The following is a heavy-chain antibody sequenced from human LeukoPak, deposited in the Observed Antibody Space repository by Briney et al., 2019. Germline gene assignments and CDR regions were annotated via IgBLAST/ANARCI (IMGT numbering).Heavy chain of an antibody. CDR3: ARFGYVAAVDL. CDR1: GFSFSAYW. J-gene: IGHJ4*02. V-gene: IGHV3-7*01. CDR2: INPAGTET. Sequence: GGSLRLSCAASGFSFSAYWMTWVRQAPGTGLEWVANINPAGTETYYVDPVKGRFTISRDNAKNLLYLQMNSLRAEDTAVYYCARFGYVAAVDLWGQGALVTVSS. D-gene: IGHD2-15*01.